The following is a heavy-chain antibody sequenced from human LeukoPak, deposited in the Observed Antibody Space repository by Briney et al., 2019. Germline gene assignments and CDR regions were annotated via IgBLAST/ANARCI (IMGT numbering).Heavy chain of an antibody. CDR1: GFTFSSYS. V-gene: IGHV3-21*01. CDR3: ARLAPIAAAGSLFDP. CDR2: ISSSSSYI. Sequence: GGSLRLSCAASGFTFSSYSMNWVRQAPGKGLEWVSSISSSSSYIYYADSVKGRFTISRDNAKNSLYLQMNSLRAEDTAVYYCARLAPIAAAGSLFDPWGQGTLVTVSS. D-gene: IGHD6-13*01. J-gene: IGHJ5*02.